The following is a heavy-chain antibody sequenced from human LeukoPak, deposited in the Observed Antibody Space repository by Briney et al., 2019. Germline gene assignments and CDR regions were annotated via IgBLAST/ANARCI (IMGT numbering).Heavy chain of an antibody. Sequence: SETLSLTCAVSGGSISSNWWSWVRQPPGKGLEWIGEIYHSGSTNYNPSLKSRVTISVDKSKNQFSLKLSSVTAADTAVYYCARNYWFDPWGQGTLVTVSS. J-gene: IGHJ5*02. CDR3: ARNYWFDP. CDR1: GGSISSNW. CDR2: IYHSGST. V-gene: IGHV4-4*02.